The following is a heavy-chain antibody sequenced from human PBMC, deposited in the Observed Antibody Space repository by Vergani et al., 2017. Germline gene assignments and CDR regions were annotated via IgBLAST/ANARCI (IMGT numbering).Heavy chain of an antibody. CDR1: GGSISSRTYY. V-gene: IGHV4-39*01. CDR3: AGGGYNWFDP. CDR2: IYYSGST. D-gene: IGHD3-16*01. J-gene: IGHJ5*02. Sequence: QLQLQESGPGLLKPSETLSFTCTVSGGSISSRTYYWGWIRQPPGKGLEWIGSIYYSGSTYYNPSLKSRVTISVDTSKNKFSLKLTSVTAADTAVYYCAGGGYNWFDPWGQGTLVTVSS.